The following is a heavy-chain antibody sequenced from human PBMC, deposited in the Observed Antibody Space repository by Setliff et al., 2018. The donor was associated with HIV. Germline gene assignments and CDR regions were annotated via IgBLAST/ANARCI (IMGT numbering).Heavy chain of an antibody. CDR2: VCYSDNT. V-gene: IGHV4-39*01. D-gene: IGHD3-22*01. CDR3: ASRVYYYDSNNFLREEGFDP. Sequence: ASETLSLTCTVSGGSISSGDLCWGWIRQPPGKGLEWIGSVCYSDNTYYSPSLKSRVFISVDTSKNQFSLSLTSVTAADTAVYYCASRVYYYDSNNFLREEGFDPWGQGTLVTVSS. CDR1: GGSISSGDLC. J-gene: IGHJ5*02.